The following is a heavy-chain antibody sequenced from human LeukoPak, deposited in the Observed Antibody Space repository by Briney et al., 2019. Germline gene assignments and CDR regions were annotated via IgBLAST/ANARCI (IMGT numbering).Heavy chain of an antibody. Sequence: PGGSLRLSCAASGFKFDDYGMSWVRQAPGKGLEWVSTISATGGNTYYAGSVQGRFTISRDNSKNTLYLQMNSLRGEDTAVYYCAKEGDYGDCNYWGQGTLVTVSS. CDR1: GFKFDDYG. J-gene: IGHJ4*02. D-gene: IGHD4-17*01. CDR3: AKEGDYGDCNY. V-gene: IGHV3-23*01. CDR2: ISATGGNT.